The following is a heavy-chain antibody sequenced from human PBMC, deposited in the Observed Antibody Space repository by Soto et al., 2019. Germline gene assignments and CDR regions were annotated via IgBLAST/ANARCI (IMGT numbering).Heavy chain of an antibody. J-gene: IGHJ5*02. CDR3: AKGYYGSGRPSWFDP. CDR1: GFTFSSYA. CDR2: ISGSGGST. V-gene: IGHV3-23*01. D-gene: IGHD3-10*01. Sequence: EVQLLESGGGLVQPGGSLRLSCAASGFTFSSYAMSWVRQAPGKGLEWVSAISGSGGSTYYADTVKGRFTISRDNSKNTMYLQMNSLRADDTAVYYCAKGYYGSGRPSWFDPWGQGTLVTVSS.